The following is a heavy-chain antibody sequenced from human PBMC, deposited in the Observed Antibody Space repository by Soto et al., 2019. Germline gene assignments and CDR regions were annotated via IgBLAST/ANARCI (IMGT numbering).Heavy chain of an antibody. D-gene: IGHD3-22*01. CDR3: ARAYYDSSGYSASGY. J-gene: IGHJ4*02. CDR1: GYTFTSYG. V-gene: IGHV1-18*01. Sequence: ASVKVSCKASGYTFTSYGISWVRQAPGQGLEWMGWISAYNGNTNYAQKLQGRVTMTTDTSTSTAYVELRSLRSDDTAVYYCARAYYDSSGYSASGYWGQGTLVTVSS. CDR2: ISAYNGNT.